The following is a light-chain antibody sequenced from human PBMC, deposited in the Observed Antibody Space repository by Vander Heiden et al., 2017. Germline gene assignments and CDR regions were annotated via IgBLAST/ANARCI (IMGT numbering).Light chain of an antibody. CDR3: AAWDDSRSGGV. CDR2: RNN. J-gene: IGLJ2*01. V-gene: IGLV1-47*01. CDR1: SSNIGSNY. Sequence: QSVLTQPPSASGTPGQRVTISCSGSSSNIGSNYVYWYQQLPGTAPKLLIYRNNQRPSGVPDRFSGSKSGTSAALAISGLRAEDEADYDCAAWDDSRSGGVFGGGTNLTVL.